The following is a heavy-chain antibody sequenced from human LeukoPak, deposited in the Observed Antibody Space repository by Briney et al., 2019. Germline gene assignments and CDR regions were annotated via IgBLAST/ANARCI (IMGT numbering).Heavy chain of an antibody. J-gene: IGHJ4*02. CDR3: ARRQGLRITMVRGALSGCLDY. V-gene: IGHV4-39*01. CDR2: IYYSGST. D-gene: IGHD3-10*01. Sequence: SETLSLTCTVSGGSISSSSYYWGWIRQPPGKGLEWIGSIYYSGSTYYNPSLKSRVTISVDTSKNQFSLKPSSVTAADTAVYYCARRQGLRITMVRGALSGCLDYWGQGTLVTVSS. CDR1: GGSISSSSYY.